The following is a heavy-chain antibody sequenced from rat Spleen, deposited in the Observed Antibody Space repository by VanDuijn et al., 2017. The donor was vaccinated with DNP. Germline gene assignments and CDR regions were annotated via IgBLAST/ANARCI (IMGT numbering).Heavy chain of an antibody. D-gene: IGHD1-4*01. CDR2: IIYDGSST. CDR1: GFTFNNHW. V-gene: IGHV5-31*01. CDR3: ARSRLPGYYPFAC. J-gene: IGHJ3*01. Sequence: EVQLMESGGGLVQPGRSLKLSCVASGFTFNNHWMTWIRQAPGKGLEWVATIIYDGSSTYYRDSVKGRFTISRDDAKSSLYLQMNSLKSEDTATYYCARSRLPGYYPFACWGQGTLVTVSS.